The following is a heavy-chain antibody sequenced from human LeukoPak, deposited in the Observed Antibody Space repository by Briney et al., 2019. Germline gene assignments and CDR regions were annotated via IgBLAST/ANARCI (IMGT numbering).Heavy chain of an antibody. J-gene: IGHJ4*02. Sequence: GGSLRLSCAASRFTLSNYCMSWVRQAPGKGLEWVANIKQDGSETYYVDSVKGRFTISRDNAKNSLSLQMNSLRAEDTAVYYCARQRGSGCLDYWGQGTLVTVSS. D-gene: IGHD6-19*01. V-gene: IGHV3-7*01. CDR3: ARQRGSGCLDY. CDR2: IKQDGSET. CDR1: RFTLSNYC.